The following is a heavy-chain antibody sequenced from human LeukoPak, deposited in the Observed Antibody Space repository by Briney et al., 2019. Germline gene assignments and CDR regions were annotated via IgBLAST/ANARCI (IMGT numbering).Heavy chain of an antibody. V-gene: IGHV3-53*01. D-gene: IGHD3-10*01. CDR3: ARDGGGLLWFGEISYYYGMDV. J-gene: IGHJ6*02. Sequence: GGSLRLSCAASGFTVSSNYMSWVRQAPGKGLEWVSVIYSGGSTYYADSVKGRFTISRDNSKNTLYLQMNSLRAEDTAVYYCARDGGGLLWFGEISYYYGMDVWGQGTTVTVSS. CDR2: IYSGGST. CDR1: GFTVSSNY.